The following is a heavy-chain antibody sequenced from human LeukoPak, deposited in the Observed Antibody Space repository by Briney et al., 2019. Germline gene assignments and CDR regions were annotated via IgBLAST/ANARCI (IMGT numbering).Heavy chain of an antibody. CDR1: GGSISSGGYY. CDR3: ARTVVVVIIDYFDY. D-gene: IGHD3-22*01. J-gene: IGHJ4*02. Sequence: SQTLSLTCTVSGGSISSGGYYWSWIRQHPGKGLKWIGYIYYSGSTYYNPSLKSRVTISVDTSKNQFSLKLSSVTAADTAVYYCARTVVVVIIDYFDYWGQGTLVTVSS. V-gene: IGHV4-31*03. CDR2: IYYSGST.